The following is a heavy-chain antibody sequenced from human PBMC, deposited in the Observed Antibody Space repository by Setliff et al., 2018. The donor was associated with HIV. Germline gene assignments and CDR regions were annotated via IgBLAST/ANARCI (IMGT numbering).Heavy chain of an antibody. CDR3: ARDHLHYSSGLFKYYYYYGMDV. Sequence: LRLSCAASGFPFSSYAMNWVRQAPGKGLEWVAVISYDGNKKYYADSVKGRFTISRDNSKNTLYLQMNSLRADDTAVYYCARDHLHYSSGLFKYYYYYGMDVWGQGTTVTVSS. J-gene: IGHJ6*02. V-gene: IGHV3-30-3*01. D-gene: IGHD6-19*01. CDR1: GFPFSSYA. CDR2: ISYDGNKK.